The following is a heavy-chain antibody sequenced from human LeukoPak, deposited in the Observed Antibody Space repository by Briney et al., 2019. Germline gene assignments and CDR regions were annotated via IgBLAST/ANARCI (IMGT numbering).Heavy chain of an antibody. CDR2: ISAYNGNT. CDR1: GYTFTSYG. V-gene: IGHV1-18*01. Sequence: ASVKVSCKASGYTFTSYGISWVRQAPGQGLEWMCWISAYNGNTNYAQKLQGRVTMTTDTSTSTAYMELRSLRSDDTAVYYCARGFGRRLRSYYFDYWGQGTLVTVSS. D-gene: IGHD5-12*01. CDR3: ARGFGRRLRSYYFDY. J-gene: IGHJ4*02.